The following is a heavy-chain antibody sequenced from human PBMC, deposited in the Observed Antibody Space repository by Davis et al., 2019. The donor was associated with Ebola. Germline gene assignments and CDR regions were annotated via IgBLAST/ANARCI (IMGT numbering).Heavy chain of an antibody. CDR2: IIPILGIA. J-gene: IGHJ6*02. D-gene: IGHD3-10*01. V-gene: IGHV1-69*04. CDR1: GGTFSSYA. CDR3: ARDGRMIGYGSGNRLPYYGMDV. Sequence: SVKVSCKASGGTFSSYAISWVRQAPGQGLEWMGRIIPILGIANYAQKFQGRVTMTRDTSTSTVYMELSSLRSEDTAVYYCARDGRMIGYGSGNRLPYYGMDVWGQGTTVTVSS.